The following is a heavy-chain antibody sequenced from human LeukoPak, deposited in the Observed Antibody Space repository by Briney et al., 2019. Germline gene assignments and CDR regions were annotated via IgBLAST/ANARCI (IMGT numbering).Heavy chain of an antibody. J-gene: IGHJ4*02. CDR2: INPNSGGT. V-gene: IGHV1-2*02. Sequence: ASVKVSCKASGYTFTGYYMHWVRQAPGQGLEWMGWINPNSGGTNYAQKFQGRVTMTRDTSISTAYMELSRLRSDDTAVYHCAKDKKMATIFNYWGQGTLVTVSS. CDR1: GYTFTGYY. D-gene: IGHD5-24*01. CDR3: AKDKKMATIFNY.